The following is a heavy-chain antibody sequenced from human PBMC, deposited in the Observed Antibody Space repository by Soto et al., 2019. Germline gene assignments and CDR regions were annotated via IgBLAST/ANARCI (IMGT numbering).Heavy chain of an antibody. CDR1: GGSFSGYY. CDR2: INHSGST. V-gene: IGHV4-34*01. D-gene: IGHD5-12*01. Sequence: SETLSLTCAVYGGSFSGYYWSWIRQPPGKGLEWIGEINHSGSTNYNPSLKSRVTISVDTSKNQFSLKLSSVTAADTAVYYCARVSRDGYNVYHYYYYYGMDVWGQGTTVTVSS. CDR3: ARVSRDGYNVYHYYYYYGMDV. J-gene: IGHJ6*02.